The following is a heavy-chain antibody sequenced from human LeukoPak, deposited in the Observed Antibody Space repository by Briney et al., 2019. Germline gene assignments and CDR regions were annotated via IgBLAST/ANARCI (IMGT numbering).Heavy chain of an antibody. J-gene: IGHJ4*02. D-gene: IGHD5-18*01. Sequence: GRSLRLSCAASGFTFSSYGMHWVRQAPGKGLEWVAVISYDGSNKYYADSVKGRFTISRDNSKNTLYLQMNSLRAEDTAVYYCAKDTWIQLWHFFDYWGQRTLVTVSS. CDR3: AKDTWIQLWHFFDY. CDR2: ISYDGSNK. V-gene: IGHV3-30*18. CDR1: GFTFSSYG.